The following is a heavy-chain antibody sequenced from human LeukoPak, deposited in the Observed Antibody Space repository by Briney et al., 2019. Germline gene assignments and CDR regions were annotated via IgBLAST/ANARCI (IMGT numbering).Heavy chain of an antibody. CDR1: GGSVSSGSYH. CDR2: IYYSGST. Sequence: SETLSLTCTVSGGSVSSGSYHWSWIRQPPGKGLEWIGYIYYSGSTNYNPSLKSRVTISVDTSKNQFSLKLSSVTAADTAVYYCVVGATAGFDYWGQGTLVTVSS. V-gene: IGHV4-61*01. D-gene: IGHD1-26*01. J-gene: IGHJ4*02. CDR3: VVGATAGFDY.